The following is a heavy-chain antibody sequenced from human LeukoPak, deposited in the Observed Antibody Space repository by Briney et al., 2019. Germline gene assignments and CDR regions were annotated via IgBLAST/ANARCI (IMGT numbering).Heavy chain of an antibody. Sequence: GASVKVSCKASGYIFINNYIQWVRQAPGQGLEWVGMIYPRDGSTSYAQNFQGRVTVTRDTSTSTVHMELSGLTSEDTAVYYRARDQEGFDYWGQGTLVTVSS. V-gene: IGHV1-46*01. CDR2: IYPRDGST. J-gene: IGHJ4*02. CDR1: GYIFINNY. CDR3: ARDQEGFDY.